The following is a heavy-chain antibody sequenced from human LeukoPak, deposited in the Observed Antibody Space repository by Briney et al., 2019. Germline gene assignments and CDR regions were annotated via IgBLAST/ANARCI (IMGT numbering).Heavy chain of an antibody. V-gene: IGHV4-4*07. D-gene: IGHD3-9*01. CDR2: IYTSGST. J-gene: IGHJ5*02. CDR1: GCSISSYY. CDR3: GRVPPDILTNRNNWFDP. Sequence: SETLSLTCTVSGCSISSYYWSWIRQPAGKGLEWIGRIYTSGSTYYNPSLKSRVTMSVDTSKNQFSLKLSSVTAAATAVYYWGRVPPDILTNRNNWFDPGGKGTLVPVS.